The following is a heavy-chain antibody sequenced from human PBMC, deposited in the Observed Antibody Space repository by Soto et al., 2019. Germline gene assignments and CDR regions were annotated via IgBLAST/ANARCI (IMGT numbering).Heavy chain of an antibody. CDR2: INHSGST. Sequence: QVQLQQWGAGLLKPSETLSLTCAVYGGSFSGYYWSWIRQPPGKGLEWIGEINHSGSTNYNPSLKSRFTISVDTSKNQFSLKLSSVTAADTAVYYCARDDYYDSSGYYLWGQGTLVTVSS. CDR1: GGSFSGYY. CDR3: ARDDYYDSSGYYL. J-gene: IGHJ4*02. D-gene: IGHD3-22*01. V-gene: IGHV4-34*01.